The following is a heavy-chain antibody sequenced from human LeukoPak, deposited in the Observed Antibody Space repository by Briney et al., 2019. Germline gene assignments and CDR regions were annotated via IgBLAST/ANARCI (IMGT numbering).Heavy chain of an antibody. Sequence: GGSLRLSCAASGFTFSSYSMNWVRQAPGKGLEWVSSISSSSSCIYYADSVKGRFTISRDNAKNSLYLQMNSLRAEDTAVYYCARLFSRVESGSSDYYYYYYMDVWGKGTTVTISS. CDR1: GFTFSSYS. J-gene: IGHJ6*03. V-gene: IGHV3-21*01. CDR3: ARLFSRVESGSSDYYYYYYMDV. D-gene: IGHD1-26*01. CDR2: ISSSSSCI.